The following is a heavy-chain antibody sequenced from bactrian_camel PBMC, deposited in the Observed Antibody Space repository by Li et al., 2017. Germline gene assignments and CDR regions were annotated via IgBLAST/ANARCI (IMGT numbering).Heavy chain of an antibody. CDR3: VLDGFNWYYDH. Sequence: VQLVESGGGSVQAGGSLRLSCLASGYTYSRYSMYWVRQAPGKGLEWVSAIKSGDIGTYYADSVKGRFTISRDNAKNTVYLQMDSVRPEDTAVYYCVLDGFNWYYDHWGQGTQVTVS. V-gene: IGHV3S1*01. J-gene: IGHJ4*01. CDR1: GYTYSRYS. D-gene: IGHD6*01. CDR2: IKSGDIGT.